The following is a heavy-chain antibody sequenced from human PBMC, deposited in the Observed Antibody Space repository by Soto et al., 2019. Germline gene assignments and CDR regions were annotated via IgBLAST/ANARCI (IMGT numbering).Heavy chain of an antibody. D-gene: IGHD2-2*01. Sequence: GGSLRLSCVVSGFTFNNYGINWVRQAPGKGLEWVSSVSKSGYTYYSDSVKGRFTISRDNAKNSVSLQMNTLRAEDTAVYYCAREDSIIIPSVSDFWGQGTLVTVSS. CDR2: VSKSGYT. J-gene: IGHJ4*02. V-gene: IGHV3-21*01. CDR3: AREDSIIIPSVSDF. CDR1: GFTFNNYG.